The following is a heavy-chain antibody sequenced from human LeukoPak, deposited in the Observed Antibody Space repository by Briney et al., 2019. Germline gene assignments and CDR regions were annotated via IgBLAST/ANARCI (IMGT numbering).Heavy chain of an antibody. V-gene: IGHV4-59*01. CDR2: IYYSGST. D-gene: IGHD6-13*01. J-gene: IGHJ4*02. Sequence: PSETPSLTCTVSGGSISSYYWSWIRQPPGKGLEWIGYIYYSGSTNYNPSLKSRVTISVDTSKNQFSLKLSSVTAADTAMYYCARATGDIAAAAHFDYWGQGTLVTVSS. CDR3: ARATGDIAAAAHFDY. CDR1: GGSISSYY.